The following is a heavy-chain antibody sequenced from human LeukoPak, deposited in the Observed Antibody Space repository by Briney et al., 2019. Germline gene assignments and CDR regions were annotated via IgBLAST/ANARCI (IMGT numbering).Heavy chain of an antibody. J-gene: IGHJ5*01. V-gene: IGHV3-23*01. D-gene: IGHD6-19*01. CDR2: IIVHRGTT. Sequence: LGGSLRVSCAATGVTFSTSGMRGVRQAPGQGRGWGSTIIVHRGTTCYTESARGRFTTSRDNFQNTRYLQLKTLRADDTPPYYVAKPISGGLAVTADWFHPWGQGTLVVVSS. CDR3: AKPISGGLAVTADWFHP. CDR1: GVTFSTSG.